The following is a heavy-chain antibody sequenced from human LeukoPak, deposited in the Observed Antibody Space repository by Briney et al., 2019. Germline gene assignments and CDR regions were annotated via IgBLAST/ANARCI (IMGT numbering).Heavy chain of an antibody. V-gene: IGHV3-72*01. J-gene: IGHJ4*02. CDR1: GFTFNDHY. CDR3: ARGDDYNRRSFDY. Sequence: GGSLRLSCAASGFTFNDHYMDRVRQAPGKGLEWVGRTRNKANSFTTEYAASVSGRFTISRDDSKNSLYLQMNSLKTEDTAVYYCARGDDYNRRSFDYWGQGTLVTVSS. D-gene: IGHD5-24*01. CDR2: TRNKANSFTT.